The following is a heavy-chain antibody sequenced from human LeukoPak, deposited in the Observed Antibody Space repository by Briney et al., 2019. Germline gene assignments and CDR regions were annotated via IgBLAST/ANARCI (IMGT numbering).Heavy chain of an antibody. CDR3: ARAHYDFWSGSLNWFDP. D-gene: IGHD3-3*01. J-gene: IGHJ5*02. V-gene: IGHV1-8*01. Sequence: GASVKVSCKASGYTFTSYDINWVRQATGQGLEWMGWMNPNSGNTGYAQKFRGRVTMTRNTSISTAYMELSSLRSEDTAVYYCARAHYDFWSGSLNWFDPWGQGTLVTVSS. CDR1: GYTFTSYD. CDR2: MNPNSGNT.